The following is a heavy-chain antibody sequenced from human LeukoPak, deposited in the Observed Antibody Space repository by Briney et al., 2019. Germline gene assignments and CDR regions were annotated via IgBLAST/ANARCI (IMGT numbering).Heavy chain of an antibody. CDR2: ISGSRGST. J-gene: IGHJ4*02. Sequence: GGSLRLSYAASGFTFSSYAMTWVRQPPGKGLEWVSGISGSRGSTYYADSVKGRFTISRDNSKNTLYLQMNSLRAEDTAIYFCAKGESKRDWTLGYWGQGTLVTVSS. D-gene: IGHD2-21*02. CDR1: GFTFSSYA. CDR3: AKGESKRDWTLGY. V-gene: IGHV3-23*01.